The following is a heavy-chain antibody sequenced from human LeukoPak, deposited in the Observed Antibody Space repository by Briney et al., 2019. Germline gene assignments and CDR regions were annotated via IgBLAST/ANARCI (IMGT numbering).Heavy chain of an antibody. V-gene: IGHV3-23*01. J-gene: IGHJ4*02. CDR2: ITGSGDTT. CDR3: AKWGDYDILTGYYVSDF. CDR1: GFIFRNYA. Sequence: PGGSLRLSCAASGFIFRNYAMSWVRQAPGKGLEWVSAITGSGDTTYYADSVKGRFTISRDNSKNTLYVEMNTLRDEDTAVYYCAKWGDYDILTGYYVSDFWGQGTLVTVSS. D-gene: IGHD3-9*01.